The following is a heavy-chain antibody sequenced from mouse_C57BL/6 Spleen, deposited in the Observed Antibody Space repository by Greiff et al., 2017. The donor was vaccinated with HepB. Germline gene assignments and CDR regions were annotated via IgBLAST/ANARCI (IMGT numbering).Heavy chain of an antibody. CDR3: TAGLGDY. Sequence: EVNVVESGGGLVQPGGSMKLSCVASGFTFSNYWMNWVRQSPEKGLEWVAQIRLKSDNYATHYAESVKGRFTISRDDSKSSVYLQMNNLRAEDTGIYYCTAGLGDYWGQGTTLTVSS. D-gene: IGHD4-1*01. CDR1: GFTFSNYW. CDR2: IRLKSDNYAT. V-gene: IGHV6-3*01. J-gene: IGHJ2*01.